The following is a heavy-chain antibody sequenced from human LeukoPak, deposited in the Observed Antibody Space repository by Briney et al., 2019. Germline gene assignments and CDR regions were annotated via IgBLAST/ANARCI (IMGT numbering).Heavy chain of an antibody. CDR1: GGSISNGDYY. D-gene: IGHD3-10*01. J-gene: IGHJ4*02. Sequence: SETLSLTCTVSGGSISNGDYYWSWIRQPPGKGLEWIGYIYYSGSTYYNPSLKSRVTISVDTSKNQFSLKLSSVTAADTAVYYCARDPLRRYGSGRPFDYWGQGTLVTVSS. V-gene: IGHV4-30-4*08. CDR3: ARDPLRRYGSGRPFDY. CDR2: IYYSGST.